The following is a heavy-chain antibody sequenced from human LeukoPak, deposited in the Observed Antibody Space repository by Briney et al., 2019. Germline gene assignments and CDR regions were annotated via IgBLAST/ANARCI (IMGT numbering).Heavy chain of an antibody. CDR3: ARDRNGIGPAGIMVRAGYYMDV. CDR2: IIPIFGTA. D-gene: IGHD3-10*01. J-gene: IGHJ6*03. CDR1: GGTFSSYA. Sequence: SVKVACKASGGTFSSYAISWVRQAPRQGLEWMGGIIPIFGTANYAQKFQGRVTITTDESTSTAYMELSSLRSEDTAVYYCARDRNGIGPAGIMVRAGYYMDVWGKGTTVTVSS. V-gene: IGHV1-69*05.